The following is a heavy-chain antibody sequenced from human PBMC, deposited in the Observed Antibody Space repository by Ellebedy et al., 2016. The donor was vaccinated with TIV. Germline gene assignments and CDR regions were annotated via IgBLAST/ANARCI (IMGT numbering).Heavy chain of an antibody. Sequence: SETLSLTXSVSGGSISTSSYYCGWIRQSPGKGLEWIASMYYSGSTNYNPSLKSRVTISVDTFKNQLSLNLSSVTAADTAVYYCARGPGYSSRWSDAFDIWGQGTMVTVSS. V-gene: IGHV4-39*01. CDR3: ARGPGYSSRWSDAFDI. CDR2: MYYSGST. CDR1: GGSISTSSYY. J-gene: IGHJ3*02. D-gene: IGHD6-19*01.